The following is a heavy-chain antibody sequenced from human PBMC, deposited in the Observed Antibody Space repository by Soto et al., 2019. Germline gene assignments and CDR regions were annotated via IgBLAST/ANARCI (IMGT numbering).Heavy chain of an antibody. CDR1: GFSPTASGEG. Sequence: QITLKESGPTLVKPTQTLTLTCTFSGFSPTASGEGVAWIRQPPGKALEWLELIFWNGDKSYSSSLKSRHTNTKDTSKNQVVLTMNNIEPVDAAQYYCHRRVIGPATAQSDYCGQGTLVTVSS. CDR3: HRRVIGPATAQSDY. D-gene: IGHD2-21*02. V-gene: IGHV2-5*01. CDR2: IFWNGDK. J-gene: IGHJ4*02.